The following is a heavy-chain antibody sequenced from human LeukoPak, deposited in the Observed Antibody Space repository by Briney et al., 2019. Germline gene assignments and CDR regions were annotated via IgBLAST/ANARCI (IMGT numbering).Heavy chain of an antibody. D-gene: IGHD6-19*01. Sequence: PGGSLRLSCAASGFTLSSYAMSWVRQAPGKGLEWVSAISGSGGSTYYADSVKGRFTISRDNSKNTLYLQMNSLRAEDTAVYYCAKDLSYSRGWHSAYDALDIWGQGTMVTVSS. V-gene: IGHV3-23*01. J-gene: IGHJ3*02. CDR3: AKDLSYSRGWHSAYDALDI. CDR1: GFTLSSYA. CDR2: ISGSGGST.